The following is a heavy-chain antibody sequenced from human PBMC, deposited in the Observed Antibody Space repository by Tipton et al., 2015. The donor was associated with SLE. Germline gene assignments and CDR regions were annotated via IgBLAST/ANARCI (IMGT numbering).Heavy chain of an antibody. CDR2: ISSSSTYK. J-gene: IGHJ3*02. CDR3: AKEAIKPVGAFDI. V-gene: IGHV3-21*01. Sequence: SLRLSCAGSGFTFSRYSMNWVRQAPGKGLEWVSSISSSSTYKDYADSVKGRFSISRDNAKNSLYLQMNSLRAEDTAVYYCAKEAIKPVGAFDIWGQGTMVTVSS. CDR1: GFTFSRYS. D-gene: IGHD5-12*01.